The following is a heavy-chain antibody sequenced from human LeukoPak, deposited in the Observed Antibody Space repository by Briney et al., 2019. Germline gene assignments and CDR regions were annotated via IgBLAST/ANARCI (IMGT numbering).Heavy chain of an antibody. CDR1: GFSFSSYS. CDR2: ISSSSSYI. V-gene: IGHV3-21*04. D-gene: IGHD3-22*01. Sequence: GGSLRLSCAAYGFSFSSYSMNWVRQAPGKGLEWVSSISSSSSYIYYADSVKGRFTISRDNSKNTLYLQMNSLRVEDTAVYYCAKSWNYYDSSGDDALDIWGQGTMVTVSS. J-gene: IGHJ3*02. CDR3: AKSWNYYDSSGDDALDI.